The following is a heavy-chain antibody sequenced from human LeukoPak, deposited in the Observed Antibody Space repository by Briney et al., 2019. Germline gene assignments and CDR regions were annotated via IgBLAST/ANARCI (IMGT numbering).Heavy chain of an antibody. Sequence: GGSLRLSCAASGFTFSSYSMNWVRQAPGKGLEWVSYISSSGSTIYYADSVKGRFTISRDNAKNSLYLQMNSLRAEDTAVYYCARALRLVFFDYWGQGTLVTVSS. J-gene: IGHJ4*02. CDR3: ARALRLVFFDY. CDR2: ISSSGSTI. V-gene: IGHV3-48*04. D-gene: IGHD6-19*01. CDR1: GFTFSSYS.